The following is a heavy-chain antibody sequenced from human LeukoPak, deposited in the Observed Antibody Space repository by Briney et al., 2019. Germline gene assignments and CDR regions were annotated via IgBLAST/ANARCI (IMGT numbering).Heavy chain of an antibody. J-gene: IGHJ4*02. CDR2: ISSSSSYI. CDR3: ARDSDIYYFDY. D-gene: IGHD2-15*01. CDR1: GFTFSSYS. Sequence: PGGSLRLSCAPSGFTFSSYSMNWVRQAPGKGLEWVSSISSSSSYIYYADSVKGRFTISREDAKNSLYLQMNSLRAEDTAVYYCARDSDIYYFDYWGQGTLVTVSS. V-gene: IGHV3-21*01.